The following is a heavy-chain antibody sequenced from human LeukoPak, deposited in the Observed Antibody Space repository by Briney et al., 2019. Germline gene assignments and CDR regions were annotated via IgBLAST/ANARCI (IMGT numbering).Heavy chain of an antibody. V-gene: IGHV3-30*04. CDR2: ISYDGSNK. D-gene: IGHD4/OR15-4a*01. Sequence: GRSLRLSCAASGFTFSSYAMHWVRQAPGKGLEWVAVISYDGSNKYYADTVKGRFTISRDNSKNTLYLQMNSLRAEDTAVYYCAKDMELGTDYWGQGTLVTVSS. CDR3: AKDMELGTDY. CDR1: GFTFSSYA. J-gene: IGHJ4*02.